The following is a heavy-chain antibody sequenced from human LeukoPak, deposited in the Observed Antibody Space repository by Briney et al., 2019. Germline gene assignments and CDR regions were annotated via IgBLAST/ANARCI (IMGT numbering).Heavy chain of an antibody. J-gene: IGHJ5*02. CDR3: ARGPVVVPAAMRVRWFDP. CDR1: GGSFSGYY. Sequence: SETLSLTCAVYGGSFSGYYWSWIRQPPGKGLEWIGEINHSGSTNYNPSLKSRVTISVDTSKNQFSLKLSSVTAADTAVYYCARGPVVVPAAMRVRWFDPWGQGTLVTVSS. D-gene: IGHD2-2*01. V-gene: IGHV4-34*01. CDR2: INHSGST.